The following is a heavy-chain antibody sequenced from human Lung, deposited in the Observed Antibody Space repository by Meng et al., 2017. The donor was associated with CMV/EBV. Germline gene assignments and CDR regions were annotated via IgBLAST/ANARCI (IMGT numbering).Heavy chain of an antibody. CDR1: GYTFTAHY. Sequence: SXXVSCKASGYTFTAHYFHWVRQAPGQGLEWMGWVHPHRGDTNYAQQLQGRVTLTRDTSINTGYMQLTRLTSDDTAVYYCARDNNGGPDYWRQGTLVTVSS. V-gene: IGHV1-2*02. CDR3: ARDNNGGPDY. D-gene: IGHD1/OR15-1a*01. J-gene: IGHJ4*02. CDR2: VHPHRGDT.